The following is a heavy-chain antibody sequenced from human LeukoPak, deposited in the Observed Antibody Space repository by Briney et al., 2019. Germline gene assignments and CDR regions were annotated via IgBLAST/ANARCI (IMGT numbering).Heavy chain of an antibody. J-gene: IGHJ3*02. D-gene: IGHD1-26*01. V-gene: IGHV3-30*02. CDR3: AKTLRELSGGAFDI. Sequence: GGSLRLSCAASGFTFSSYGMHWVRQAPGKGLEWVAFKRYDGSNKYYADSVKGRFTISRDNSKNTLYLQMNSLRAEDTAVYYCAKTLRELSGGAFDIWGQGTMVTVSS. CDR1: GFTFSSYG. CDR2: KRYDGSNK.